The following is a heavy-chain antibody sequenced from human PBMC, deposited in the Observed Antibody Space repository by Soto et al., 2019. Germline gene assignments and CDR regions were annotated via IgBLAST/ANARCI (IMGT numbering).Heavy chain of an antibody. V-gene: IGHV4-31*03. CDR2: IYGTGNM. D-gene: IGHD3-9*01. CDR1: DDSISSGGYY. CDR3: ARGTDTWFFAL. Sequence: QVQLQESGPGLVKPSQTLSLTCTVSDDSISSGGYYWSWIRQHPGKGLEWIGYIYGTGNMYYKSSLKSRLTVSVDTSKNHFSLKLTSVTASDTAVYYCARGTDTWFFALWGRGTLVTVSS. J-gene: IGHJ2*01.